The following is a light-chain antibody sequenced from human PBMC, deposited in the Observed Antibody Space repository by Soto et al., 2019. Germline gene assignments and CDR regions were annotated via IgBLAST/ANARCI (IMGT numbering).Light chain of an antibody. V-gene: IGKV3-11*01. CDR3: QQRSNWPPN. J-gene: IGKJ5*01. CDR1: QSVSSN. Sequence: EIVLTQSPATLSLSPGERATLSCRASQSVSSNLAWYQQKPGQAPRLLIYDASTRATGIPARFSGSGSGTDFTLTISSLEPEDFAVYYCQQRSNWPPNFGQGTRLEIK. CDR2: DAS.